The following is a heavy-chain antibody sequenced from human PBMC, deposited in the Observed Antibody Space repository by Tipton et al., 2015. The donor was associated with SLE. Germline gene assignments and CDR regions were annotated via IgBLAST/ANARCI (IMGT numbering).Heavy chain of an antibody. J-gene: IGHJ4*03. CDR1: GGSISSTYY. D-gene: IGHD3-3*01. CDR2: QYYSGST. CDR3: ARGAHYDFWSGYSPFDY. V-gene: IGHV4-30-4*08. Sequence: TLSLTCTVSGGSISSTYYWGWIRQPPGKGLEWIGYQYYSGSTYYNPSLKSRVTISVDTSKNQFSLKLSSVTAADTAVYYCARGAHYDFWSGYSPFDYWGQGTMVTVSS.